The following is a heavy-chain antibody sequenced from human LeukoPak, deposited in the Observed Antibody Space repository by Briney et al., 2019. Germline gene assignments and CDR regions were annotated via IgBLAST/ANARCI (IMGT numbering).Heavy chain of an antibody. V-gene: IGHV3-23*01. CDR2: ISGSVGST. D-gene: IGHD3-10*01. J-gene: IGHJ4*02. CDR3: ARDSIMVRGGI. Sequence: PGGSLRLSCAASGFTFSSYAMSWVRQAPGKGLEWVSAISGSVGSTYYADSVKGRFTISRDNSKNTLYLQMNSLRAEDTAVYYCARDSIMVRGGIWGQGTLVTVSS. CDR1: GFTFSSYA.